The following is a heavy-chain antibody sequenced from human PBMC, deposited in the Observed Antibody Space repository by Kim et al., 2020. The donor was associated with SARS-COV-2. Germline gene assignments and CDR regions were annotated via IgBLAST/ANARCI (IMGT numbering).Heavy chain of an antibody. Sequence: SETLSLTCTVSGGSISSSSYYWGWIRQPPGKGLEWIGSIYYSGSTYYNPSLKSRVTISVDTSKNQFSLKLSSVTAADTAVYYCARLAVAGQYFDYWGQGTLVTVSS. D-gene: IGHD6-19*01. CDR3: ARLAVAGQYFDY. V-gene: IGHV4-39*01. CDR1: GGSISSSSYY. J-gene: IGHJ4*02. CDR2: IYYSGST.